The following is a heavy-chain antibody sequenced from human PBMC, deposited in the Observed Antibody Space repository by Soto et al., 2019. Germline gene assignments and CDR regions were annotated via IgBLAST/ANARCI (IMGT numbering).Heavy chain of an antibody. CDR1: GYTFTSYA. CDR2: INAGNGNT. CDR3: ARSIVVVTALDY. D-gene: IGHD2-21*02. J-gene: IGHJ4*02. Sequence: QVQLVQSGAEEKKPGASVKVSCKASGYTFTSYAMHWVRQAPGQRLEWMGWINAGNGNTTYSQKFQGRVTIPRDTSASTAYMELSSLRSEDTAVYYCARSIVVVTALDYWGQGTLVTVSS. V-gene: IGHV1-3*05.